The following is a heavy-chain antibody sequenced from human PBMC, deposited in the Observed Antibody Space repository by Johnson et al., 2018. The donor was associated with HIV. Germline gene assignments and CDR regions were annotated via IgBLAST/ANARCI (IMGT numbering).Heavy chain of an antibody. CDR2: ISTSGNTI. CDR3: AREPRGPSSGSRIPDAFDI. CDR1: GFTFSDYY. V-gene: IGHV3-11*04. D-gene: IGHD3-10*01. Sequence: QVQLVESGGGLVQPGGSLRLSCAASGFTFSDYYMSWIRQAPGKGLEWVSYISTSGNTIYYADSVKGRFTISRDNSKNTLYLQMNSLRAEDTAVYYCAREPRGPSSGSRIPDAFDIWGQGTMVTVSS. J-gene: IGHJ3*02.